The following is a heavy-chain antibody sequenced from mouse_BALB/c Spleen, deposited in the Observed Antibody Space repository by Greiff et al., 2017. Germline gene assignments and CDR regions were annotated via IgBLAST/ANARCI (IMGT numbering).Heavy chain of an antibody. CDR1: GDSITSGY. CDR2: ISYSGST. J-gene: IGHJ2*01. Sequence: EVKLVESGPSLVKPSQTLSLTCSVTGDSITSGYWNWIRKFPGNKLEYMGYISYSGSTYYNPSLKSRISITRDTSKNQYYLQLNSVTTEDTATYYCARSLRSSPYYFDYWGQGTTLTVSS. CDR3: ARSLRSSPYYFDY. D-gene: IGHD1-1*01. V-gene: IGHV3-8*02.